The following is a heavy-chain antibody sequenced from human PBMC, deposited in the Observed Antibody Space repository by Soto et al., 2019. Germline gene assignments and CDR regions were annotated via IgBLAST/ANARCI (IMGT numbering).Heavy chain of an antibody. J-gene: IGHJ5*02. D-gene: IGHD3-10*01. Sequence: PSETLCVTCTVAGGYISGGGYYWNWIRQHPGKGLEWIGYIYYSGSTYYNPSLKSRVTISVDTSKNQFSLKLTSVTAADTAVYYCARSVTPWGQGTLVTVSS. CDR3: ARSVTP. CDR2: IYYSGST. V-gene: IGHV4-31*03. CDR1: GGYISGGGYY.